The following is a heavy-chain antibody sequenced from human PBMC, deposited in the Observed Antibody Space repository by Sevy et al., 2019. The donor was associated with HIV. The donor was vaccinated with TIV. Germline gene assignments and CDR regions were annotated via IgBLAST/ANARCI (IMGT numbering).Heavy chain of an antibody. V-gene: IGHV4-38-2*01. Sequence: SETLSLTCAVSGYSMTSGYFWGWIRQSPGKGLEWIGRLYHSGTTYYSPSLKSRVTLSVDTSKNQFSLKVRSVTAADTAVYYCARVDSSGWSDYWGQGTLVTVSS. CDR3: ARVDSSGWSDY. D-gene: IGHD6-13*01. CDR2: LYHSGTT. J-gene: IGHJ4*02. CDR1: GYSMTSGYF.